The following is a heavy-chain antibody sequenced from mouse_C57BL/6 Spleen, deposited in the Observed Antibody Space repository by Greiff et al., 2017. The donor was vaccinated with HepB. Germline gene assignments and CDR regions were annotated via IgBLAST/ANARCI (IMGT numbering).Heavy chain of an antibody. CDR1: GFTFSDYG. V-gene: IGHV5-17*01. CDR2: ISSGSSTI. D-gene: IGHD1-1*01. Sequence: DVKLVESGGGLVKPGGSLKLSCAASGFTFSDYGMHWVRQAPEKGLEWVAYISSGSSTINYADTVKGRFTISRDNAKNTLFLQMTSLRSEDTAMYYCATVVAKDYYAMDYWGQGTSVTVSS. J-gene: IGHJ4*01. CDR3: ATVVAKDYYAMDY.